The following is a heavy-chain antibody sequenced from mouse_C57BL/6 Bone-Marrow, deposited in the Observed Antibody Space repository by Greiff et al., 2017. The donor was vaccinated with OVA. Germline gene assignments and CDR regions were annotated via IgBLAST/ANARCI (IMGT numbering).Heavy chain of an antibody. Sequence: EVQGVESGGGLVKPGGSLKLSCAASGFTFSSYVMSWVRQTPEKRLEWVATIRDGGSYTYYPDNVKGRFTISRDNAKNNLYLQMSQLKSEDTAIYNCARVYYGSSYFDYWGQGTTLTVSS. V-gene: IGHV5-4*01. D-gene: IGHD1-1*01. CDR3: ARVYYGSSYFDY. J-gene: IGHJ2*01. CDR2: IRDGGSYT. CDR1: GFTFSSYV.